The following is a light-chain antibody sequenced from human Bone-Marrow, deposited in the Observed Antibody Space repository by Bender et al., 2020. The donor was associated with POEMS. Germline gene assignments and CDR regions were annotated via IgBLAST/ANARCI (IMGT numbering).Light chain of an antibody. J-gene: IGLJ1*01. CDR2: DVT. CDR3: CSFGGLGV. CDR1: SSDFGGYNY. V-gene: IGLV2-23*02. Sequence: QSALTQPASVSGSPGQSITISCTGTSSDFGGYNYVSWYQQHPGKAPKLMIYDVTERPSGVPDRFSGSKSGNTASLTISGLQPEDEADYYCCSFGGLGVFGSGTRV.